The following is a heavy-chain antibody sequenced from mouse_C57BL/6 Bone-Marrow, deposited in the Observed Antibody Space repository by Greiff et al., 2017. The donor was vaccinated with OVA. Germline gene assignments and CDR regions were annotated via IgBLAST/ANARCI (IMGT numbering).Heavy chain of an antibody. CDR2: IDPGTGGT. Sequence: VQLQQSGAGLVRPGASLTLSCKASGYTFTDYEMHWVRQAPVHGLEWIGAIDPGTGGTYYNQTFKGKAILTADKSSSTAYMELRSLTSEDSAVYYSTRGYSSDYDMDYGGQGTGVTVSA. CDR1: GYTFTDYE. D-gene: IGHD2-5*01. V-gene: IGHV1-15*01. CDR3: TRGYSSDYDMDY. J-gene: IGHJ4*01.